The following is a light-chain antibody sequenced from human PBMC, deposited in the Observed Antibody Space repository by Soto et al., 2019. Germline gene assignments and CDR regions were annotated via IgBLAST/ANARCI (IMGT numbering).Light chain of an antibody. J-gene: IGKJ1*01. CDR2: GAS. CDR1: QSVSSSY. Sequence: EIVLTQSPGTLSLSPGERATLSCRASQSVSSSYLAWYQQKPGQAPRLLIYGASSRATGIPDRFSGSGSGTDFNLTISRVEPEDFAVYYCQQYGSSPWTFGQGTKVEIK. CDR3: QQYGSSPWT. V-gene: IGKV3-20*01.